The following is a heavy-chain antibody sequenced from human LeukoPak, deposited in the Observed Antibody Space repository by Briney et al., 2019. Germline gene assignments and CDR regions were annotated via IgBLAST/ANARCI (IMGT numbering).Heavy chain of an antibody. Sequence: ASVKVSCKASGYTFTGYYMHWVRQAPGQGLEWMGWINPNSGGTNYAQGFQGRVTMTRDTSISTAYMELSRLRSDDTAVYYCARDGGPDSSGYYYWGQGTLVTVSS. CDR3: ARDGGPDSSGYYY. CDR2: INPNSGGT. CDR1: GYTFTGYY. D-gene: IGHD3-22*01. J-gene: IGHJ4*02. V-gene: IGHV1-2*02.